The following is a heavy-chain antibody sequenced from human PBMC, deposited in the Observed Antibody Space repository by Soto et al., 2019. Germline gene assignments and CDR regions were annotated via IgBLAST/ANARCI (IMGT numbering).Heavy chain of an antibody. V-gene: IGHV1-3*01. CDR2: INAGNGNT. J-gene: IGHJ3*02. CDR1: GYTFTSYA. Sequence: GASVKGSCKASGYTFTSYAMDWVRQAPGQRLEWIGWINAGNGNTKYSQKFQGRVPITRDTSASTAYMELSSLRSDNTAVYYCARTLMPIVVVPAADDAFGIWGQGTMVTVSS. CDR3: ARTLMPIVVVPAADDAFGI. D-gene: IGHD2-2*01.